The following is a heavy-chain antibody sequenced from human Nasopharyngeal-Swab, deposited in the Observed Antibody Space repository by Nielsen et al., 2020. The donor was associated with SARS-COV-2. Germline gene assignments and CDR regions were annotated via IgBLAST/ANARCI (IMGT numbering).Heavy chain of an antibody. CDR2: INHSGST. J-gene: IGHJ4*02. CDR3: ARWSRYSSSWHRFDY. CDR1: GGSFSGYY. D-gene: IGHD6-13*01. Sequence: SETLSLTCAVYGGSFSGYYWSWIRQPPGKGLEWIGEINHSGSTNYNPSLKSRVTISVDTSKNQFSLKLSSVTAADTAVYYCARWSRYSSSWHRFDYWGQGTLVTVSS. V-gene: IGHV4-34*01.